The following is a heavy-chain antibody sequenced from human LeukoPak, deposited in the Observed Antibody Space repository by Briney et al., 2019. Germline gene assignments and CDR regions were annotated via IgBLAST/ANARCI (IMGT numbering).Heavy chain of an antibody. CDR1: NYSITSGYY. Sequence: PSETLSLTCTVSNYSITSGYYWGWIRQPPGKGLEWIGSSYHSGTTYYNPSLKSRVTISVDTYKNQFSLNLSSVTAADTAVYYCARVSRGYDILYWGQGTLVTVSS. D-gene: IGHD3-9*01. J-gene: IGHJ4*02. CDR3: ARVSRGYDILY. CDR2: SYHSGTT. V-gene: IGHV4-38-2*02.